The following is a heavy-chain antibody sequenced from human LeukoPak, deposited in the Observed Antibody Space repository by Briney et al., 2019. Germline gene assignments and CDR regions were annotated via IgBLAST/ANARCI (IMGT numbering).Heavy chain of an antibody. J-gene: IGHJ5*02. CDR1: GFTFSSYW. V-gene: IGHV3-21*01. CDR2: ISSSSSYI. D-gene: IGHD3-3*01. CDR3: ARDPNDYDFWSGYFGSTGNWFDP. Sequence: GGSLRLSCAASGFTFSSYWMSWVRQAPGKGLEWVSSISSSSSYIYYADSVKGRFTISRDNAKNSLYLQMNSLRAEDTAVYYCARDPNDYDFWSGYFGSTGNWFDPWGQGTLVTVSS.